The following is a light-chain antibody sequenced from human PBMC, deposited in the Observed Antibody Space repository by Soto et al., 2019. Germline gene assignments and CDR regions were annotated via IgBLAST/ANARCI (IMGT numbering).Light chain of an antibody. J-gene: IGKJ4*01. CDR1: QSVSSIY. CDR2: GAS. CDR3: QQYGSSALT. Sequence: EIVLTQSPGTLSLSPGERATLSCRASQSVSSIYLAWYQQKPGQAPRLLIYGASSRPTGIPDRFSGSGSGTDFTLTISRLVPEDFAVYYCQQYGSSALTFGGGTKVEIK. V-gene: IGKV3-20*01.